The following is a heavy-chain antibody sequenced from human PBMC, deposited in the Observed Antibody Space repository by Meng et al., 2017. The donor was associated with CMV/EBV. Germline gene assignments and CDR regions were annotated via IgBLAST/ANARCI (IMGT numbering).Heavy chain of an antibody. V-gene: IGHV4-39*07. CDR2: IYYSGRT. CDR1: GGSISSSSYY. CDR3: ARGGIAAAGLH. Sequence: QLPQEGSRRCLVSPSEPLPLTCTVSGGSISSSSYYWGWIRQPRGKGLEWIGSIYYSGRTYYNPSLKSRVTISVDTSKNQFSLQLSSVTAADTALYYCARGGIAAAGLHWGQGTLVTVSS. J-gene: IGHJ4*02. D-gene: IGHD6-13*01.